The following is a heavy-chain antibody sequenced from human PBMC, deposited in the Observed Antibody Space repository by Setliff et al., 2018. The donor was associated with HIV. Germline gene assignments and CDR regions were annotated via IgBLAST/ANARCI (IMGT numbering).Heavy chain of an antibody. V-gene: IGHV4-4*09. CDR2: GHHSGHT. D-gene: IGHD1-26*01. CDR3: ARWESAQKAFNP. Sequence: SQTLSLTCTVSGVSITSHYWNWIRQSPGKGLEWIGFGHHSGHTRQNPSLASRVTISVDMSKNQFSLKLTSLSAADTAVYYCARWESAQKAFNPWGHGTMVTVSS. J-gene: IGHJ3*01. CDR1: GVSITSHY.